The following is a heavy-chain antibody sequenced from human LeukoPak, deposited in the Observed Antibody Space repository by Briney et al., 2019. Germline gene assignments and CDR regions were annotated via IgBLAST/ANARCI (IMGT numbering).Heavy chain of an antibody. V-gene: IGHV4-59*08. CDR1: GGSISSYY. J-gene: IGHJ5*02. D-gene: IGHD6-19*01. CDR2: VYYSGIT. Sequence: SETLSLTCTVSGGSISSYYWSWIRQPPGKGLEWIGDVYYSGITNYNPSLKSRVTISVDTYKNQFSLMLNSVTAADTAEYYCARHAVSMAGMVNWFDPWGQGTLVTVSS. CDR3: ARHAVSMAGMVNWFDP.